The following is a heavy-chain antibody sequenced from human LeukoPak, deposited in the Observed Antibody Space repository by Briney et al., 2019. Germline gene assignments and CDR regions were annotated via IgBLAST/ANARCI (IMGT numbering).Heavy chain of an antibody. V-gene: IGHV1-2*02. J-gene: IGHJ6*02. CDR3: TRDGDTYGYYYYGMDV. Sequence: GASVKVSCKASGYTLTGYYMHAVRQAPGQGREWMGWINPNSGGTKYAQTFKGRVTMTRDTSISTAYMELSSLRSDDTAVYYCTRDGDTYGYYYYGMDVWGQGTTVTVSS. CDR2: INPNSGGT. CDR1: GYTLTGYY. D-gene: IGHD5-18*01.